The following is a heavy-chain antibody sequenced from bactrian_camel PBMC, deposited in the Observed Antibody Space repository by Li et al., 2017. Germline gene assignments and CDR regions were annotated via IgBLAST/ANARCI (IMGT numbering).Heavy chain of an antibody. D-gene: IGHD2*01. J-gene: IGHJ6*01. CDR1: GFTFSNYW. CDR3: VSGGSWSDFGY. V-gene: IGHV3S25*01. Sequence: QLVESGGGLVQPGGSLRLSCAASGFTFSNYWMFWVRQAPGKGLEWVSTITNKDGVTVYADSVKGRLTSSRDNAKNTVTLQVNGLKRGDTAVYYCVSGGSWSDFGYWGQGTQVTVS. CDR2: ITNKDGVT.